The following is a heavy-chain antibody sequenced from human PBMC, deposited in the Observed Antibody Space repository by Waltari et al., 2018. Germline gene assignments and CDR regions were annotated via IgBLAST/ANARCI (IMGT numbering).Heavy chain of an antibody. J-gene: IGHJ4*02. V-gene: IGHV4-39*01. CDR1: GGSITSSSHY. D-gene: IGHD3-10*01. CDR3: ARHLSGSGTYNSPVTLFDY. CDR2: VDYKGTT. Sequence: QLQLQESGPGLVKPSETLSLTCTVSGGSITSSSHYWGCIRQPPGKGLAWIATVDYKGTTYYNPALKSRVTVSVDTSKNQFSLKLSSVSAADTAVYYCARHLSGSGTYNSPVTLFDYWGQGTLVTVSS.